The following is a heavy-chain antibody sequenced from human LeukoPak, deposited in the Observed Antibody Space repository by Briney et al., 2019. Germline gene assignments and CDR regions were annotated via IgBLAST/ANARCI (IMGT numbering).Heavy chain of an antibody. J-gene: IGHJ6*03. CDR3: ARGPGTTIFGVVITRLRYYYYMDV. V-gene: IGHV4-4*02. CDR1: GGSIIISYW. D-gene: IGHD3-3*01. CDR2: IFHNGLT. Sequence: SETLSLTCDVSGGSIIISYWCSRVRQSPGKGLEWIGEIFHNGLTKYNPSLKSRVTISVDTSKNQFSLKLSSVTAADTAVYYCARGPGTTIFGVVITRLRYYYYMDVWGKGTTVTVSS.